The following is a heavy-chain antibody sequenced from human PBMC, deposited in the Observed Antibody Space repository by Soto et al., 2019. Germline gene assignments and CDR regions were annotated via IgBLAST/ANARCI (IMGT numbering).Heavy chain of an antibody. Sequence: ASETLSLTCAVSGASISSDNWWGWFRQSPGEGLEWIGEVYHSGGANYNPSLKTRVTLSVDTSNNFFFLKLASVTAADTAMYFCAGVSASSMLRGVIINWGQGTLVTVSS. CDR1: GASISSDNW. J-gene: IGHJ4*02. D-gene: IGHD3-10*01. CDR2: VYHSGGA. V-gene: IGHV4-4*02. CDR3: AGVSASSMLRGVIIN.